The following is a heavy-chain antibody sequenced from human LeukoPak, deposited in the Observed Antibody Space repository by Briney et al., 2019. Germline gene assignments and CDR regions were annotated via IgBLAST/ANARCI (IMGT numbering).Heavy chain of an antibody. CDR1: GDSISRYY. V-gene: IGHV4-59*01. CDR2: IYYSGST. Sequence: SETLSLTCTVSGDSISRYYWSWLRQPPGKGLEWIGYIYYSGSTNYNPSLKSRVPISVDTSKNQFSLTLSSVTAADTAVYYWARSVQKDSGSYYDYYYYYDMDVWGNGTTGTASS. CDR3: ARSVQKDSGSYYDYYYYYDMDV. D-gene: IGHD1-26*01. J-gene: IGHJ6*03.